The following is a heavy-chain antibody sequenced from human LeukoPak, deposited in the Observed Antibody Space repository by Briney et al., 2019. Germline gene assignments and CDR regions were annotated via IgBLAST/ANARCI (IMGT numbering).Heavy chain of an antibody. J-gene: IGHJ4*02. V-gene: IGHV3-23*01. CDR3: AKFLPTHIVVANYYFDY. CDR2: ISGSGGST. D-gene: IGHD2-21*01. Sequence: GGSLRLSCAASEFTFSSYAMSWVRQAPGKGLEWVSAISGSGGSTYYADSVKGRFTISRDNSKNTLYLQMNSLRAEDTAVYYCAKFLPTHIVVANYYFDYWGQGTLVTVSS. CDR1: EFTFSSYA.